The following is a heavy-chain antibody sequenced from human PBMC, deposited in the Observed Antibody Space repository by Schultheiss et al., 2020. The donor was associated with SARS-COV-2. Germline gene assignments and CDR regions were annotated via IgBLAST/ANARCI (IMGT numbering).Heavy chain of an antibody. CDR2: ISSSSSYI. CDR3: ARSHPSSGWAHDAFDI. J-gene: IGHJ3*02. CDR1: GFTFSTYA. Sequence: GGSLRLSCAASGFTFSTYAMSWVSQAPGKGLEWVSSISSSSSYIYYADSVKGRFTISRDNAKNSLYLQMNSLRAEDTAVYYCARSHPSSGWAHDAFDIWGQGTMVTVSS. D-gene: IGHD6-19*01. V-gene: IGHV3-21*01.